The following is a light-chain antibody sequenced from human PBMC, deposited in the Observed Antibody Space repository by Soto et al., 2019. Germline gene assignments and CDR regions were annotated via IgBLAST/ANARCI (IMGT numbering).Light chain of an antibody. V-gene: IGKV3-15*01. J-gene: IGKJ1*01. Sequence: ERVMTQSPDTLSVSPGERATLSCRASQSVSSNLAWYQQKPGQGPRLLIHGASTRATGVPARFSGSGSGTEFTLTISSLQSEDYAVYYCQQYNNWPPTFGQGTKVEI. CDR3: QQYNNWPPT. CDR2: GAS. CDR1: QSVSSN.